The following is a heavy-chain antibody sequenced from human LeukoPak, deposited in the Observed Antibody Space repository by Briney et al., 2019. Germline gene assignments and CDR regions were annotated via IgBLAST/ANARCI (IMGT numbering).Heavy chain of an antibody. Sequence: ASVKVSCKSSGYTFTSYYIHWVRQAPGQGLEWMGIINPSGGSTSYAQSFQGRVTLTRDTATSTVYMELSSLRAEDTAVYYCARDRDSSSWFVDYWDQGTLVTVSS. J-gene: IGHJ4*02. V-gene: IGHV1-46*01. CDR1: GYTFTSYY. CDR3: ARDRDSSSWFVDY. D-gene: IGHD6-13*01. CDR2: INPSGGST.